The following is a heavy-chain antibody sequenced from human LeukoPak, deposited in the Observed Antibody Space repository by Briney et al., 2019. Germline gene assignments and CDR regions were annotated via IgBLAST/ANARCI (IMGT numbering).Heavy chain of an antibody. CDR2: MNPNSGNT. V-gene: IGHV1-18*01. D-gene: IGHD3-10*01. CDR3: AREALYGSGSYVD. CDR1: GYTFTSYD. Sequence: GASVKVSCKASGYTFTSYDINWVRQATGQGLEWMGWMNPNSGNTNYAQKLQGRVTMTTDTSTSTAYMELRSLRSDDTAVYYCAREALYGSGSYVDWGQGTLVTVSS. J-gene: IGHJ4*02.